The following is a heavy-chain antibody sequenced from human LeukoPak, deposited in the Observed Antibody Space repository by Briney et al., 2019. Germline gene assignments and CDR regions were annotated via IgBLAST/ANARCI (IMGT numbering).Heavy chain of an antibody. CDR3: ARDAETYYYDRSGYYYHT. D-gene: IGHD3-22*01. Sequence: GASVKVSCKASGCTFSSYAISWVRQAPGQGLEWMGIINPSGGSTNYAQKFQGRVTMTRDTSTSTVYMELSSLRSEDTAVYYCARDAETYYYDRSGYYYHTWGQGTLVTVSS. J-gene: IGHJ5*02. V-gene: IGHV1-46*01. CDR2: INPSGGST. CDR1: GCTFSSYA.